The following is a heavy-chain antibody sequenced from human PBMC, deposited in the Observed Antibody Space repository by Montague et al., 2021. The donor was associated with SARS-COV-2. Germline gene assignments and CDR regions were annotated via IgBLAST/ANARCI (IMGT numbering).Heavy chain of an antibody. CDR3: ARHYGSSLDS. D-gene: IGHD4-17*01. CDR1: GGSISSTTYR. Sequence: SETLYLTCTVSGGSISSTTYRWGWIRQPPGKRLEWIGFISYSGTTFYNPSLKSRIIMSVDTPKSQFSLNLTSVTAADTAVYYCARHYGSSLDSWGQGILVAVSS. J-gene: IGHJ4*02. CDR2: ISYSGTT. V-gene: IGHV4-39*01.